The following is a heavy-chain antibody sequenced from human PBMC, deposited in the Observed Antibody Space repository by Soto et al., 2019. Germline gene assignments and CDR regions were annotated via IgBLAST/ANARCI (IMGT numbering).Heavy chain of an antibody. D-gene: IGHD2-2*02. CDR1: GITFSSFS. CDR2: ISPSGGGT. CDR3: ARGYCSSTSCYTHYYGMDV. J-gene: IGHJ6*02. Sequence: PGGSLRLSCLASGITFSSFSMSWVRQAPGKGLQWVSAISPSGGGTYYADSVKGRFTISRDYSKNTLYLQMNSLRAEDTAVYSCARGYCSSTSCYTHYYGMDVWGQGTTVTVSS. V-gene: IGHV3-23*01.